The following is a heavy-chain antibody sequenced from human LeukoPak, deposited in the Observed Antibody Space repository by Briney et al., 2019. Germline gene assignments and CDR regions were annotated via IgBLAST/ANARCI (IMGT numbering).Heavy chain of an antibody. CDR2: MNPNSGNT. J-gene: IGHJ4*02. CDR3: ARGGSLRRTVTTLGY. CDR1: GYTFTRYD. V-gene: IGHV1-8*01. D-gene: IGHD4-17*01. Sequence: ASVKVSCKASGYTFTRYDIHWVRQATGQGLEWMGWMNPNSGNTGYAQKFQGRVTMTRNTSISTAYMELSSLRSEDTAVYYCARGGSLRRTVTTLGYWGQGTLVTVSS.